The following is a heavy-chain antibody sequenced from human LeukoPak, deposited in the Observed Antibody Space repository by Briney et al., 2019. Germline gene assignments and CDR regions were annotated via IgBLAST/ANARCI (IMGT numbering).Heavy chain of an antibody. V-gene: IGHV3-21*01. J-gene: IGHJ6*03. CDR2: ITTSSTYT. D-gene: IGHD3-3*01. CDR1: GFSFSSYN. Sequence: PGGSLRLSCEASGFSFSSYNMDWVRQTPGKGLEWISSITTSSTYTFYADSVKGRFTISRDNGKNSLYLQMNSLRAEDTAVYYCAGANSLRFLEYYYYYMDVWGKGTTVTVSS. CDR3: AGANSLRFLEYYYYYMDV.